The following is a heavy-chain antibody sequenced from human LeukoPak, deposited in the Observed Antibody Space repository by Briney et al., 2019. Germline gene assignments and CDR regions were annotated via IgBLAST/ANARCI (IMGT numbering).Heavy chain of an antibody. CDR3: ARNPIAAAVAWFDP. CDR2: IYYSGST. D-gene: IGHD6-13*01. Sequence: SETLSLTCTVSGGSISSSSYDWGWIRQPPGKGLGWIGSIYYSGSTYYNPSLKSRVTISVDTSKNQFSLKLSSVTAADTAVYYCARNPIAAAVAWFDPWGQGTLVTVSS. J-gene: IGHJ5*02. CDR1: GGSISSSSYD. V-gene: IGHV4-39*07.